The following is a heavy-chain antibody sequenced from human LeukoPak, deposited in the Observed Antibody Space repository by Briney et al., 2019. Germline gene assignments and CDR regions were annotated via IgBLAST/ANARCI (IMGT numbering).Heavy chain of an antibody. V-gene: IGHV3-23*01. CDR3: AKDQKSIAATGYDY. CDR2: ISGSGGST. Sequence: VVSLRLSCAASGFTFANYAMSWVRQGPGKGLEWVSTISGSGGSTYYADSVKGRFTISRDNSKNTLFLQMNSLRADDTAVYFCAKDQKSIAATGYDYWGQGTLVTVSS. D-gene: IGHD6-13*01. CDR1: GFTFANYA. J-gene: IGHJ4*02.